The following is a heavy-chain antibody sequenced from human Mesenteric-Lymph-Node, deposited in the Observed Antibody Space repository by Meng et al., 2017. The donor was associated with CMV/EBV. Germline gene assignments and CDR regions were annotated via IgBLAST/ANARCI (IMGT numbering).Heavy chain of an antibody. Sequence: ASVKVSCKASGYTFTGYSIHWVRQAPGQGLEWMGWINPNSDGTKYAEKFQGRVTMSRDTSISTAYMELSRLRSDDTAVYYCARIKLRFLEWSRGDGMDVWGQGTTVTVSS. V-gene: IGHV1-2*02. CDR1: GYTFTGYS. CDR3: ARIKLRFLEWSRGDGMDV. CDR2: INPNSDGT. D-gene: IGHD3-3*01. J-gene: IGHJ6*02.